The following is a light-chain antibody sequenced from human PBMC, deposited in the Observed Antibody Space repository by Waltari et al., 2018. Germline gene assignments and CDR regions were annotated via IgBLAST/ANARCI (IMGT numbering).Light chain of an antibody. V-gene: IGLV2-23*01. CDR1: SSDFAIYNL. Sequence: QSALTQPASVSGSPGQSITISCTGTSSDFAIYNLVSWYQQHPGKVPKLRIYEGSKRPSGGSKRFYAAKSGNTASLTISGLQAEDEAEDYCCSYAGTNVIFGGGTRLTVL. CDR3: CSYAGTNVI. J-gene: IGLJ2*01. CDR2: EGS.